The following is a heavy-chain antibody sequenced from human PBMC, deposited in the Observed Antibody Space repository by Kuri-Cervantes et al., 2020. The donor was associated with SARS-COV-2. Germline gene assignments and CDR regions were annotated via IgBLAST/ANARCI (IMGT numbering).Heavy chain of an antibody. D-gene: IGHD3-10*01. CDR1: GYTFTSYY. CDR2: INPNSGGT. J-gene: IGHJ3*02. Sequence: ASVKVSCKASGYTFTSYYMHWVRQAPGQGLEWMGWINPNSGGTNYAQKFQGWVTMTRDTSISTAYMELSRLRSDDTAVYYCARAFKYGHIWFGELTNAFDIWGQGTMVTVSS. CDR3: ARAFKYGHIWFGELTNAFDI. V-gene: IGHV1-2*04.